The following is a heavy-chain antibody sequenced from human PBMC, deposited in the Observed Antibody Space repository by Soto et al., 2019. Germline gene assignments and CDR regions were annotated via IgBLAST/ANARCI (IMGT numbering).Heavy chain of an antibody. D-gene: IGHD3-16*02. CDR1: GFTFGDYA. Sequence: PGGSLRLSGTASGFTFGDYAMSWVRQAPGKGLEWVGFIRSKAYGGTTEYAASVKGRFTISRDDSKSIAYLQMNSLKTEDTAVYYCTRVLAPLITFGGVIVIPDAFDIWGQGTMVTVSS. CDR2: IRSKAYGGTT. J-gene: IGHJ3*02. CDR3: TRVLAPLITFGGVIVIPDAFDI. V-gene: IGHV3-49*04.